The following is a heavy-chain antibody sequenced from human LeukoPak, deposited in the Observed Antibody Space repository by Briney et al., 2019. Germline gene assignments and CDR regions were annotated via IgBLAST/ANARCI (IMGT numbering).Heavy chain of an antibody. J-gene: IGHJ4*02. V-gene: IGHV3-23*01. CDR1: GFTFRDYY. D-gene: IGHD3-3*01. CDR2: IGGRDDKT. Sequence: GGSLRLSCVASGFTFRDYYLSWIRQAPGKGLEWVSIIGGRDDKTYYADSVKGRFTISRDNPRNILHLQLNSLRAEDTAVYYCAKDPNPLYDFWTGYKWGQGTLVTVSS. CDR3: AKDPNPLYDFWTGYK.